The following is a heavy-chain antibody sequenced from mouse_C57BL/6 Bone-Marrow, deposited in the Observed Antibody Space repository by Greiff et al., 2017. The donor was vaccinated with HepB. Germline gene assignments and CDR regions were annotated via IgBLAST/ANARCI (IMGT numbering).Heavy chain of an antibody. CDR1: GYTFTSYW. V-gene: IGHV1-69*01. CDR3: ARGTYVAY. CDR2: IDPSDSYT. Sequence: VQLQQPGAELVMPGASVKLSCKASGYTFTSYWMHWVKQRPGQGLEWIGAIDPSDSYTNYNQKFKGKSTLTLDKSASAAYMQRSSLTSEDAAVYYCARGTYVAYWGPGALVTVSA. J-gene: IGHJ3*01. D-gene: IGHD6-5*01.